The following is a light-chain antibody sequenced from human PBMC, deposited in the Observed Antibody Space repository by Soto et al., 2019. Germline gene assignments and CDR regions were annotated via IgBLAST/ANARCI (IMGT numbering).Light chain of an antibody. Sequence: EIVLTQSPATLSLSPGEGATLSCRASQSVASYLTWYQQKPGQAPRLLIYDASTRATGIPARFSGSGSGTEFTLTISSLEPEDFALYYCQQRSNWPITFGQGTRLEIK. CDR1: QSVASY. J-gene: IGKJ5*01. CDR3: QQRSNWPIT. CDR2: DAS. V-gene: IGKV3-11*01.